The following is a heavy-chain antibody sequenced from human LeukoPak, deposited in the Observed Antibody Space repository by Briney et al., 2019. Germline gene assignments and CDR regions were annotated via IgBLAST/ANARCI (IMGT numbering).Heavy chain of an antibody. CDR1: GGSLSSGGYY. CDR3: ARDPRRAYSTSAVPN. Sequence: PSETLSLTCTVSGGSLSSGGYYWSCVRQHPGKGREWLVYSDYSGSTYYNPSLNSPLCISIDPTKNQISLKLSSVTAADTAVYYCARDPRRAYSTSAVPNWGQGTLVTVSS. V-gene: IGHV4-31*01. J-gene: IGHJ4*02. CDR2: SDYSGST. D-gene: IGHD6-6*01.